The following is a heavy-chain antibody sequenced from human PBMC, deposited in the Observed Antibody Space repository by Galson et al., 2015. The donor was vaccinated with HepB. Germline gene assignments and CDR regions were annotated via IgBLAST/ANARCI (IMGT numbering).Heavy chain of an antibody. CDR3: ARESPQGDGMDV. CDR2: INPNSGGT. J-gene: IGHJ6*02. D-gene: IGHD3-16*01. Sequence: SVKVSCKASGYTFTGYYMHWVRQAPGQGLEWMGRINPNSGGTNYAQKFQGRVTMTRDTSISTAYMELSRLRSDDTVVYYCARESPQGDGMDVWGQGTTVAVSS. V-gene: IGHV1-2*05. CDR1: GYTFTGYY.